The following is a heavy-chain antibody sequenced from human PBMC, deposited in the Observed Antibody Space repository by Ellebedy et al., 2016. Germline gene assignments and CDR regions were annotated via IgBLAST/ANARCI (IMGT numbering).Heavy chain of an antibody. CDR3: ARVRSSHPTLPDY. V-gene: IGHV3-7*01. D-gene: IGHD3-10*01. J-gene: IGHJ4*02. CDR1: GFTFSNSW. Sequence: GGSLRLSXAASGFTFSNSWMSWVRQAPGKGLEWVANMKQDESEKYYVDSVKGRFTISRDNAKNSLYLQMNSLRAEDTAVYYCARVRSSHPTLPDYWGQGTLVTVSS. CDR2: MKQDESEK.